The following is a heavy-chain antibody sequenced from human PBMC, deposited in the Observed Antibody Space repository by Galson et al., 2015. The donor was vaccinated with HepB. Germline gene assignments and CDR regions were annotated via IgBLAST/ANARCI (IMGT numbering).Heavy chain of an antibody. CDR1: GYTFTNYD. J-gene: IGHJ4*02. CDR2: INAGNGDT. Sequence: SVKVSCKASGYTFTNYDIHWVRQAPGQRLEWMALINAGNGDTKYSQRFQARVTVTRDTSASTAYRELSGLTSEDTALYYCARIDCTGTSCYFYYFDYWGQGTLVTVPS. CDR3: ARIDCTGTSCYFYYFDY. D-gene: IGHD2-2*01. V-gene: IGHV1-3*01.